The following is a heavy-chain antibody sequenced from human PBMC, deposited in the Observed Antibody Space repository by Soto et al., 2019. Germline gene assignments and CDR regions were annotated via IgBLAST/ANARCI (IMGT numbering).Heavy chain of an antibody. CDR1: GYTFTGYY. Sequence: GASVKVSCKASGYTFTGYYIHWVRQAPGQGLEWMGCINPKSGDTDYSQKFQGRVTLTRDTSISTVYMEVSSLTSDDTAVYFCARVGNVLRYFDWYLNWFDPWGQGTLVTVSS. D-gene: IGHD3-9*01. CDR3: ARVGNVLRYFDWYLNWFDP. CDR2: INPKSGDT. J-gene: IGHJ5*02. V-gene: IGHV1-2*02.